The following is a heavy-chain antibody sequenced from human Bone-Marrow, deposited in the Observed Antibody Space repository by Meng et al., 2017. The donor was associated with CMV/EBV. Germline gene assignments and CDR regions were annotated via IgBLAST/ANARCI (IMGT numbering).Heavy chain of an antibody. Sequence: GGSLRLSCTGSGYSFTSYWIGWVRQMPGKGLEWMGIIYPGDSDTRYSPSFQGQVTISADKSISTAYLQWSSLKASDTAMYYCARLGYSGSSDYYYGMDVWGQGTTVTVSS. CDR3: ARLGYSGSSDYYYGMDV. CDR2: IYPGDSDT. J-gene: IGHJ6*02. CDR1: GYSFTSYW. D-gene: IGHD1-26*01. V-gene: IGHV5-51*01.